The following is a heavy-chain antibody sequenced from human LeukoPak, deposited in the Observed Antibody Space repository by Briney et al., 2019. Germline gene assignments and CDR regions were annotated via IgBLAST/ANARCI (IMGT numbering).Heavy chain of an antibody. V-gene: IGHV1-3*01. Sequence: ASVKVSCKASGYTFTSYAMRWVRQAPGQRLEWMGWINAGNGNTKYSQKFQGRVTITRDTSASTAYMELSSLRSEDTAVYYCARDALMITFGGVIEYPDYWGQGTLVTVSS. CDR3: ARDALMITFGGVIEYPDY. CDR2: INAGNGNT. J-gene: IGHJ4*02. D-gene: IGHD3-16*02. CDR1: GYTFTSYA.